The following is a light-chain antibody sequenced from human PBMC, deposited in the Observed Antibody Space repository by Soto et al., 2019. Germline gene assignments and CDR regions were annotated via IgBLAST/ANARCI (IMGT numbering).Light chain of an antibody. CDR2: GAS. V-gene: IGKV3D-15*01. Sequence: IVITQSPATLSLSPGERATLSCRASQTVTTRLAWYQHKPGQAPRLLISGASNRASGVPARFSGSGSGTDFTLIITSLQSEDFALYYCQQYDRYPITFGQGTRVDIK. J-gene: IGKJ5*01. CDR3: QQYDRYPIT. CDR1: QTVTTR.